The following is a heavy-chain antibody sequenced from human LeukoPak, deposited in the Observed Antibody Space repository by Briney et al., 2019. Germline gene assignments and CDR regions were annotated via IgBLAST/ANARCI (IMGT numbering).Heavy chain of an antibody. J-gene: IGHJ5*02. CDR2: IYPDDFDT. Sequence: GESLKISCKASGYSFTSYWIAWVRQMPGKGLEWMGVIYPDDFDTRYSPSFQGQVTISADKSISTAFLQWSSLKASDTAIYYCARHGKLSASRNRFDPWGQGTLVTVSS. D-gene: IGHD1-26*01. V-gene: IGHV5-51*01. CDR3: ARHGKLSASRNRFDP. CDR1: GYSFTSYW.